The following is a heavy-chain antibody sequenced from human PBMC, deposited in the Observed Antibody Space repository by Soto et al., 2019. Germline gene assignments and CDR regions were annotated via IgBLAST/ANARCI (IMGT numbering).Heavy chain of an antibody. D-gene: IGHD4-17*01. CDR3: ARDLADYGDVYYYYGMDV. V-gene: IGHV1-18*01. J-gene: IGHJ6*02. CDR2: ISAYNGNT. Sequence: GASVKVSCKASGYTFTSYGISWLRQSPGQGLEWMGWISAYNGNTNYAQKLQGRVTMTTDTSTSTAYMELRSLRSDDTAVYYCARDLADYGDVYYYYGMDVWGQGTTVTV. CDR1: GYTFTSYG.